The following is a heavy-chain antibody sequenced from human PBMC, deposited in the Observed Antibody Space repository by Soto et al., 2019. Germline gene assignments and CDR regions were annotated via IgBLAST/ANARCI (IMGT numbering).Heavy chain of an antibody. CDR3: ARDPGYCSGGSCPLFDI. V-gene: IGHV3-33*01. J-gene: IGHJ3*02. Sequence: VQLVESGGGVVQPGRSLRLSCAASGFTFSSYGMHWVRQAPGKGLEWVAVIWYDGSNKYYADSVKGRFTISRDNSKNTLYLQMNSLRAEDTAVYYCARDPGYCSGGSCPLFDIWGQGTMVTVSS. D-gene: IGHD2-15*01. CDR2: IWYDGSNK. CDR1: GFTFSSYG.